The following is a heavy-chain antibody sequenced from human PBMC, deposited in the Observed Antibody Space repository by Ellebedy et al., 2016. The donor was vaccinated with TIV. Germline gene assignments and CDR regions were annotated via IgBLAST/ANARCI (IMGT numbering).Heavy chain of an antibody. CDR3: ARDYWGY. CDR1: GFSFSTYW. D-gene: IGHD3-16*01. J-gene: IGHJ4*02. CDR2: INTDGTIT. V-gene: IGHV3-74*01. Sequence: GGSLRLSCAASGFSFSTYWKFWVRQAPGKGLVWVSRINTDGTITDYADSVKGRFTISRDNAKNTLYLQMNSLRADDTAVYYCARDYWGYWGQGTLVTVSS.